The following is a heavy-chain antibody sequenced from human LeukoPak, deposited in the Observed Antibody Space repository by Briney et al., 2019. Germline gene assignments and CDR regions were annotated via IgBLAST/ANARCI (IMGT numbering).Heavy chain of an antibody. D-gene: IGHD3-16*01. CDR1: GFTFSSYW. CDR3: ARDISNDYVWGIHAFDI. J-gene: IGHJ3*02. V-gene: IGHV3-7*01. CDR2: IKQDGSEK. Sequence: GGSLRLSCAASGFTFSSYWMSWVRQAPGKGLEWVANIKQDGSEKYYVDSVKGRFTISRDNAKNSLYLQMNSLRAEDTAVYYCARDISNDYVWGIHAFDIWGQGTMVTVSS.